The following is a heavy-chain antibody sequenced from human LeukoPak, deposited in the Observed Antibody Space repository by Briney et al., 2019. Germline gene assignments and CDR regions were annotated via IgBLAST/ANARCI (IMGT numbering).Heavy chain of an antibody. CDR2: ISSSSSTI. D-gene: IGHD1-26*01. Sequence: PGGSLRLSCAASGFTFSSYSMNWVRQAPGKGLEWVSYISSSSSTIYYADSVKGRFTISRDNAKNSLYLQMNSLRAEDTAVYYCVAVGATTDAFDIWGQGTMVTVPS. CDR1: GFTFSSYS. J-gene: IGHJ3*02. V-gene: IGHV3-48*01. CDR3: VAVGATTDAFDI.